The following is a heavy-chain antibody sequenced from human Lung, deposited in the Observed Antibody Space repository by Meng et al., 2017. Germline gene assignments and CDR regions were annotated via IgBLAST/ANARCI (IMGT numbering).Heavy chain of an antibody. V-gene: IGHV1-18*01. CDR2: ISCYNGDT. Sequence: HVQLVQSGAEVKKPGASVKVSCKASGYTFTHHGISWIRQAPGQGLEWMGWISCYNGDTNYAQNLQGRVTMTIDKSTSTAYMDLRSLRSDDTAVYYCARDPSNTSGRYAYFDYWGQGTLVTVSS. D-gene: IGHD6-19*01. CDR3: ARDPSNTSGRYAYFDY. CDR1: GYTFTHHG. J-gene: IGHJ4*02.